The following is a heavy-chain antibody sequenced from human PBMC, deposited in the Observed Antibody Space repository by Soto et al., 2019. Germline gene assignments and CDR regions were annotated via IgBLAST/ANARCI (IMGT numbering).Heavy chain of an antibody. CDR2: IYYSGST. CDR3: ARDRTGGNDAFDI. V-gene: IGHV4-59*01. J-gene: IGHJ3*02. Sequence: PSETLSLTCTVSGGSISSYYWSWIRQPPGKGLEWIGYIYYSGSTNYNPSLKSRVTISVDTSKNQFSLKLSSVTAADTAVYYCARDRTGGNDAFDISGQGTMVTVS. D-gene: IGHD2-8*02. CDR1: GGSISSYY.